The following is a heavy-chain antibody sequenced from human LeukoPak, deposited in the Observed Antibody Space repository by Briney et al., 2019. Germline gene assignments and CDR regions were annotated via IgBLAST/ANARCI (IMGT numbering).Heavy chain of an antibody. V-gene: IGHV4-34*01. CDR1: GGSFNHDY. Sequence: SETLSLTCAVYGGSFNHDYCNWIRQPPGKGPEWIGEINQSGTANYNPSLKSRVTISLEPSKNQFSLNLNSVTAADTAVYYCARRSGYSYSAGVNLWGQGNLVTVSS. D-gene: IGHD5-12*01. CDR2: INQSGTA. J-gene: IGHJ5*02. CDR3: ARRSGYSYSAGVNL.